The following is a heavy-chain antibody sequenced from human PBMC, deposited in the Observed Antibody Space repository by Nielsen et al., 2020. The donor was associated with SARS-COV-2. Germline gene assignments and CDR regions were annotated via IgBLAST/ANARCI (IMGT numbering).Heavy chain of an antibody. J-gene: IGHJ4*02. V-gene: IGHV4-30-4*01. Sequence: SCPVSGGSISSGDYFWSWIRQPPGKGLEWIGYISYSGSTYYNPSLKSRVDVSVDTSKNQFSLKLSSVTAADTAVYYCARQGYYDSSGYYYVLIDYWGQGTLVTVSS. CDR3: ARQGYYDSSGYYYVLIDY. CDR1: GGSISSGDYF. D-gene: IGHD3-22*01. CDR2: ISYSGST.